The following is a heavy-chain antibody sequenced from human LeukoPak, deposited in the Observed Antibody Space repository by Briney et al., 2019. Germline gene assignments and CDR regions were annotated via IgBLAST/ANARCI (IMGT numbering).Heavy chain of an antibody. V-gene: IGHV1-58*02. CDR3: ARAPIWGGMVTYYYMDV. D-gene: IGHD3-16*01. J-gene: IGHJ6*03. CDR2: IVVGSGNT. Sequence: GASVKVSCKASGFTFTSSAMQWVRQARGQRLEWIGWIVVGSGNTNYAQKFQERVTITRDMSTSTAYMELRSLRSEDTAVYYCARAPIWGGMVTYYYMDVWGKGTTVTISS. CDR1: GFTFTSSA.